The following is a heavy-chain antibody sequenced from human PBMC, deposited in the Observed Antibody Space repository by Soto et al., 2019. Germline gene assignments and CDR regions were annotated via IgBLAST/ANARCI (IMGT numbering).Heavy chain of an antibody. CDR1: GFTFSSSE. CDR2: IHPSGQPI. V-gene: IGHV3-48*03. CDR3: ARRASR. J-gene: IGHJ3*01. D-gene: IGHD1-26*01. Sequence: EVQLVESGGGLVQPGGSLRLSCAVSGFTFSSSEMYWVRQAPGKGLEWISYIHPSGQPIFYADSVKGRFTISRDNANNSLFLQMISLRAEDTAVYYCARRASRWGQGTMVTVSS.